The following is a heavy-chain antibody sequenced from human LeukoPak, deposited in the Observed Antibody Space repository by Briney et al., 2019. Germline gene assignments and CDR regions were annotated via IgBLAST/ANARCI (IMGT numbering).Heavy chain of an antibody. CDR3: ATDLEWFLS. CDR2: FDLEDGHT. CDR1: GYTLTELS. V-gene: IGHV1-24*01. J-gene: IGHJ5*01. Sequence: ASVKVSCKVSGYTLTELSMHWVRQAPGKGLEWMGGFDLEDGHTIYAQKFQGRATMTEDTSTDTAYMELSSLTSEDTAVYYCATDLEWFLSWGQGTLVTVSS. D-gene: IGHD3-3*01.